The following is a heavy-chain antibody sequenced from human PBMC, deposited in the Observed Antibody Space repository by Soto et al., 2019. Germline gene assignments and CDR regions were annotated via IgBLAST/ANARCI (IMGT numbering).Heavy chain of an antibody. Sequence: QVKLVQSEAELKKPGASVKVSCEASGYTFINHGISWVRQSPGQGIEWMGWVSGSNGNTKYAQKFQGRGTMTTETSTSTAHMELRNLRSDDTAVYFCARDFYPLAYYFDPWGQGTLVTVSS. CDR1: GYTFINHG. J-gene: IGHJ4*02. V-gene: IGHV1-18*04. CDR3: ARDFYPLAYYFDP. CDR2: VSGSNGNT.